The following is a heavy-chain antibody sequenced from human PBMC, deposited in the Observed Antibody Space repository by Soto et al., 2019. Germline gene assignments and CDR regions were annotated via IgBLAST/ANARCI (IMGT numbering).Heavy chain of an antibody. CDR3: ATSYDSGFDP. CDR1: GYSFSTYV. V-gene: IGHV1-18*04. Sequence: ASVKVSCKASGYSFSTYVISWLRQAPGKGLEWMGVISPKNGNRNFAWKFLDRVIMTTDTSSNTAYMELESLRYDDTAIYYCATSYDSGFDPWGHGTQVTVSS. CDR2: ISPKNGNR. D-gene: IGHD3-3*01. J-gene: IGHJ5*02.